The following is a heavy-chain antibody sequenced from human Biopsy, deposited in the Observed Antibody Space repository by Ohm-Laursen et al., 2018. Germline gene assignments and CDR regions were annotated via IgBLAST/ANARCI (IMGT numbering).Heavy chain of an antibody. CDR2: IIPIPNVA. D-gene: IGHD1-26*01. Sequence: SVKVSCKVSGYNFPTHYMHWVRQAPGQGLEWMGGIIPIPNVATYAQKFQGRITITADESTSTAYMELSSLTSDDTAVYFCARGEGSSWFDPWGHGTLVTVSS. CDR3: ARGEGSSWFDP. J-gene: IGHJ5*02. CDR1: GYNFPTHY. V-gene: IGHV1-69*10.